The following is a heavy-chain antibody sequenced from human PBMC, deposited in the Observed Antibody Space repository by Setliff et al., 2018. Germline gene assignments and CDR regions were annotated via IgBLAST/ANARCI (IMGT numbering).Heavy chain of an antibody. CDR2: ISWNSSST. J-gene: IGHJ4*02. V-gene: IGHV3-9*01. D-gene: IGHD2-2*01. CDR1: GFTFDDYA. CDR3: ARAHSSTLSVHDY. Sequence: GGSLRLSCAASGFTFDDYAMHWVRQAPGKGLEWVSGISWNSSSTTYEDSVKGRFTISRDNAKNTLYLQMSSLRAEDTAVYYCARAHSSTLSVHDYWGQGTLVTVSS.